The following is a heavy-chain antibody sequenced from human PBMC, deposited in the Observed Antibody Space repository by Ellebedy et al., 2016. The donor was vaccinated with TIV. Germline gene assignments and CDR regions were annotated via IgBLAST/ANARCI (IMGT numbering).Heavy chain of an antibody. CDR3: ANVFHNSNDKEDY. J-gene: IGHJ4*02. Sequence: GESLKISXAASRFTFSNYGMYWVRQAPGKGLEWVAVISYDGSLKYYADSVKGRFTISRDNSKNTLYLQMNSLTADDTAVYYCANVFHNSNDKEDYWGQGTLVTVSS. CDR2: ISYDGSLK. V-gene: IGHV3-30*18. CDR1: RFTFSNYG. D-gene: IGHD1-20*01.